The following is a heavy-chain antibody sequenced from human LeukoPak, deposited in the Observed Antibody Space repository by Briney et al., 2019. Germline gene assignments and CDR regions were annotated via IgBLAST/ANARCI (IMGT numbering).Heavy chain of an antibody. J-gene: IGHJ4*02. V-gene: IGHV4-34*01. CDR3: ARGALGDY. CDR2: INHSGST. D-gene: IGHD3-10*01. Sequence: SETLSLTCTVSGGSISSYYWSWIRQPPGKGLEWIGEINHSGSTNYNPSLKSRVTISVDTSKNQFSLKLSSVTAADTAVYYCARGALGDYWGQGTLVTVSS. CDR1: GGSISSYY.